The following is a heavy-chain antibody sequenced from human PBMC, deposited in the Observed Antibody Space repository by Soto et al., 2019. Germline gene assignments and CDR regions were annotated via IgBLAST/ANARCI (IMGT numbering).Heavy chain of an antibody. CDR3: AREVTSIGWFDP. J-gene: IGHJ5*02. Sequence: SVKVSCKASGGTFSIYAIIWVRQAPGQGLEWMGGIIPIFGTANYAQKFQGRVTITADESTSTAYMELSSLRSEDTAVYYCAREVTSIGWFDPWGQGTLVTVSS. CDR1: GGTFSIYA. CDR2: IIPIFGTA. D-gene: IGHD4-4*01. V-gene: IGHV1-69*13.